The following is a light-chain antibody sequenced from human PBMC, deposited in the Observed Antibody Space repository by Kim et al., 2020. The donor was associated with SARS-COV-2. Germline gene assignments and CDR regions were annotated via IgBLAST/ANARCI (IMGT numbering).Light chain of an antibody. J-gene: IGKJ2*01. CDR3: HQYATFPYT. V-gene: IGKV4-1*01. CDR1: QTVFTSPNNKNY. Sequence: RATIHGRASQTVFTSPNNKNYLAWYQQKPGQPPKLLIYWASTREAGVPDRFSGSGSGTDFTLTISSLQAEDVEVYFCHQYATFPYTFGQGTKLEIK. CDR2: WAS.